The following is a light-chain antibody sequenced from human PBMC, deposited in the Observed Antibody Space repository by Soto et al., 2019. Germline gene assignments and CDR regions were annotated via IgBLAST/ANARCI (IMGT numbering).Light chain of an antibody. Sequence: QLVLTQSPSASASLGASVKLTCTLSSGHSSYAIAWHQQQPEKGPRYLMKLNSDGSHSKGDGIPDRFSGSSSGAERYLTISSLQSEDEADYYCQTWGTGSNGVFGGGTKLTVL. CDR3: QTWGTGSNGV. CDR1: SGHSSYA. J-gene: IGLJ3*02. V-gene: IGLV4-69*01. CDR2: LNSDGSH.